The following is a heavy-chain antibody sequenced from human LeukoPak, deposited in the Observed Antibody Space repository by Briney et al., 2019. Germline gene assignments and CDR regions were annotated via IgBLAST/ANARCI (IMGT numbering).Heavy chain of an antibody. V-gene: IGHV3-66*01. CDR1: GFTFSDYY. D-gene: IGHD6-19*01. CDR2: IYSGGST. J-gene: IGHJ3*02. Sequence: GGSLRLSCAASGFTFSDYYMSWIRQAPGKGLEWVSVIYSGGSTYYADSVKGRFTISRDNSKNTLYLQMNSLRAEDTAVYYCAIGAGSSGWDGDAFDIWGQGTMVTVSS. CDR3: AIGAGSSGWDGDAFDI.